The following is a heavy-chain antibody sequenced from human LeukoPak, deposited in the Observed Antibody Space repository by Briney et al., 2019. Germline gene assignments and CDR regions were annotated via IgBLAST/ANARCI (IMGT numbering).Heavy chain of an antibody. V-gene: IGHV4-30-2*01. CDR3: ARRRYCSSTSCYTYYGMDV. D-gene: IGHD2-2*02. CDR2: IYHSGST. CDR1: GGSISSGGYS. Sequence: SETLSLTCAVSGGSISSGGYSWSWIRQPPGKGLEWIGYIYHSGSTNYNPSLKSRVTISVDTSKNQFSLKLSSVTAADTAVYYCARRRYCSSTSCYTYYGMDVWGQGTTVTVSS. J-gene: IGHJ6*02.